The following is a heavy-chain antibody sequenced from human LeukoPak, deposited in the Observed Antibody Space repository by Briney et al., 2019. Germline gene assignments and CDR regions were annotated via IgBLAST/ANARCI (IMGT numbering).Heavy chain of an antibody. V-gene: IGHV5-10-1*01. CDR1: GYRFNSYW. CDR2: IYPSDSYT. D-gene: IGHD5-12*01. Sequence: PGESLKISCQGSGYRFNSYWISWVRQMPGKGLDCMGRIYPSDSYTNYSPSFQIHVTILADKYISTVYLQRSSLKASDTAMYYCARGGRSGYDSNWFDPWGQGTLVTVSS. CDR3: ARGGRSGYDSNWFDP. J-gene: IGHJ5*02.